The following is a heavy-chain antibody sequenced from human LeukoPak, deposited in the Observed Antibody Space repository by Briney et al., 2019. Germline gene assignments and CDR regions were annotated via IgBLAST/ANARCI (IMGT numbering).Heavy chain of an antibody. J-gene: IGHJ6*03. CDR3: ARNSGWYAWARGLYYYYMDV. D-gene: IGHD6-19*01. CDR1: GFTFDDYG. V-gene: IGHV3-20*04. CDR2: INWNGVST. Sequence: PGGSLRLSCAASGFTFDDYGMSWVRQVPGKGLEWVSGINWNGVSTGYADSVKGRFTISRDNAKNSLYLQMNSLRAEDTALYYCARNSGWYAWARGLYYYYMDVWGKGTTVTVSS.